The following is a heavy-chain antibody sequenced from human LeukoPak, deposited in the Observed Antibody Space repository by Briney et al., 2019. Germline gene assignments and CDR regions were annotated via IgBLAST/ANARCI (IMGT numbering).Heavy chain of an antibody. CDR2: INHSGST. CDR1: GGSFSGYY. CDR3: AGVVGATRDSWIDY. J-gene: IGHJ4*02. V-gene: IGHV4-34*01. Sequence: SETLSLTCAVYGGSFSGYYWSWIRQPPGKGLEWIGEINHSGSTNYNPSLKSRVTISVDTSKNQFSLKLSSVTAADTAVYYCAGVVGATRDSWIDYWGQGTLVTVSS. D-gene: IGHD1-26*01.